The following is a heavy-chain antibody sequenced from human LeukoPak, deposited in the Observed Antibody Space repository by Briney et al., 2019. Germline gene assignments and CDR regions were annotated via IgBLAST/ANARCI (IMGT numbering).Heavy chain of an antibody. V-gene: IGHV3-30-3*01. D-gene: IGHD5-12*01. CDR1: GFTFTNYA. CDR2: ISYDGSNK. J-gene: IGHJ4*02. CDR3: AGEDVRVATIGLDY. Sequence: GGSMRLSCAASGFTFTNYAMHWVRQAPGKGLEWVAVISYDGSNKYCADSVKGRFTISRDNSKNTLYLQMNSLRAEDTAVYYCAGEDVRVATIGLDYWGQGTLVTVSS.